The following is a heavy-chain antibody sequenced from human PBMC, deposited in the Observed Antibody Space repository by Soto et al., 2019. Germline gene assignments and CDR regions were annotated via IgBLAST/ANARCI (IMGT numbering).Heavy chain of an antibody. CDR2: IYSGGST. J-gene: IGHJ3*02. CDR1: GFTVSSNY. Sequence: SLRLSCAASGFTVSSNYMSWVRQAPGKGLEWVSVIYSGGSTYYADSVKGRFTISRDNSKNTLYLQMNSLRAEETAVYYCARELRGPRIEARQVPDDFDIWGQGTMVTVSS. CDR3: ARELRGPRIEARQVPDDFDI. D-gene: IGHD6-6*01. V-gene: IGHV3-53*01.